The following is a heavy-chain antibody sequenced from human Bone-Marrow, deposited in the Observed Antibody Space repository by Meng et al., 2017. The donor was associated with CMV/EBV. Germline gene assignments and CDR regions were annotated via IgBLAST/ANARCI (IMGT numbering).Heavy chain of an antibody. CDR2: INPNIGGT. D-gene: IGHD5-12*01. CDR1: RYTFTGYY. J-gene: IGHJ3*02. CDR3: ARGFYSGYDDLDAFDT. Sequence: ASVKVSCKASRYTFTGYYMHWVRQAPGQGLEWMGWINPNIGGTNYAQKFQGRVTMTRDTSISTAYMERRRLRSDDTAVYYCARGFYSGYDDLDAFDTWGQGTMVTVSS. V-gene: IGHV1-2*02.